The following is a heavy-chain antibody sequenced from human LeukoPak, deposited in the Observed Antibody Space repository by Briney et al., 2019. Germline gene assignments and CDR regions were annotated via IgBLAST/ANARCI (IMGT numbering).Heavy chain of an antibody. CDR1: GGSISSSSYY. V-gene: IGHV4-39*07. CDR3: ARDKAVAGHDY. Sequence: SETLSLTCTVSGGSISSSSYYWGWIRQPPGKGLEWIGSIYYSGSTYYNPSLKSRVTISVDTSKNQFSLKLSSVTAADTAVYYCARDKAVAGHDYWGQGTLVTVSS. CDR2: IYYSGST. D-gene: IGHD6-19*01. J-gene: IGHJ4*02.